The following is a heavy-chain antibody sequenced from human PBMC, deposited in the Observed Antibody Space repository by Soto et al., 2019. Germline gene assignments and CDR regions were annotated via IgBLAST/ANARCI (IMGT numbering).Heavy chain of an antibody. CDR1: GYTFSTYP. J-gene: IGHJ4*02. Sequence: QVQLVQSGAEVKEPGASVKVSCKASGYTFSTYPIHWVRQAPGQSLEWMGWINAANGDTGYSQKFQGRVTITRDTSASTAYMELSSLRSEDTAVYYCARKDCYGSGIYHFDYWGQGTLVTVSS. CDR3: ARKDCYGSGIYHFDY. CDR2: INAANGDT. V-gene: IGHV1-3*01. D-gene: IGHD3-10*01.